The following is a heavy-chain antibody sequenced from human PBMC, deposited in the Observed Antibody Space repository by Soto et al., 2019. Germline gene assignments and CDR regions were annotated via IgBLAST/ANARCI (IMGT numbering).Heavy chain of an antibody. Sequence: QAHLVQSGAEVKKPGASVKVSCKASGYTFTGYTFHWVRQAPGQGLEWMAWINSSSSDSSFAPKIQGRVTVTMDAPSSTAYMELTRLRSDDTAVYYCATEMATIKGFFDKWGRGTPVAVSS. CDR1: GYTFTGYT. D-gene: IGHD2-8*01. CDR2: INSSSSDS. CDR3: ATEMATIKGFFDK. V-gene: IGHV1-2*02. J-gene: IGHJ4*02.